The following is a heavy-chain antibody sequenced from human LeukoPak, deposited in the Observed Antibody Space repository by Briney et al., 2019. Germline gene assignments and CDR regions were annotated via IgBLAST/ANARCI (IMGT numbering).Heavy chain of an antibody. CDR2: INHSGST. CDR1: GRSFSGYY. J-gene: IGHJ4*02. CDR3: ASAPDVVTATLGRYFDY. D-gene: IGHD2-21*02. Sequence: SETLSLTCAVDGRSFSGYYWSLIRQPPGKGLEWIGEINHSGSTNYNPSLKSRVTISVDTSKNQFSLKLSSVTAADTAVYYCASAPDVVTATLGRYFDYWGQGTLVTVSS. V-gene: IGHV4-34*01.